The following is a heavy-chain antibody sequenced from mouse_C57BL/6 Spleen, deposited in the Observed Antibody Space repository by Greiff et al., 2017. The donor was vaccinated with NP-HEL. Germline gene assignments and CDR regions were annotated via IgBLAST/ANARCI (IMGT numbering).Heavy chain of an antibody. V-gene: IGHV1-64*01. CDR2: IHPNSGST. D-gene: IGHD1-1*01. J-gene: IGHJ2*01. CDR3: ARAITTVVATRPYFDY. CDR1: GYTFTSYW. Sequence: QVQLQQSGAELVKPGASVKLSCKASGYTFTSYWMHWVKQRPGQGLEWIGMIHPNSGSTNYNEKFKSKATLTVDKSSSTAYMQLSSLTSEDSAVYYCARAITTVVATRPYFDYWGQGTTLTVSS.